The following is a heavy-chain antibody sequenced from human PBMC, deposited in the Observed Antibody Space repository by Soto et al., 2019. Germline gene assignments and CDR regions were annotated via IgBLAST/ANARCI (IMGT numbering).Heavy chain of an antibody. D-gene: IGHD5-12*01. J-gene: IGHJ5*02. Sequence: GSLRLSCAASGFTFSNAWMSWVRQAPGKGLEWVGRIKSKTDGGTTDYAAPVKGRFTISRDDSKSTLYLQMNSLKTEDTAVYYCTTVPRWARMVATIRPGFDPWGQGTLVTVSS. CDR2: IKSKTDGGTT. CDR3: TTVPRWARMVATIRPGFDP. V-gene: IGHV3-15*01. CDR1: GFTFSNAW.